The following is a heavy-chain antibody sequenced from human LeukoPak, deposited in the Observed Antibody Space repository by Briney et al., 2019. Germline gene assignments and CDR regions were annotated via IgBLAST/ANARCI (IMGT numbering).Heavy chain of an antibody. CDR2: IYTSGST. V-gene: IGHV4-61*02. CDR1: GGSISSGSYY. J-gene: IGHJ4*02. CDR3: TRVSIHGDSDY. Sequence: SETLSLTCTVSGGSISSGSYYWSWIRQPAGKGLEWIGRIYTSGSTNYNPSVQSRVTISVDTSKNQFSLNLRSVTSADTAVYFCTRVSIHGDSDYWGQGTLVTVSS.